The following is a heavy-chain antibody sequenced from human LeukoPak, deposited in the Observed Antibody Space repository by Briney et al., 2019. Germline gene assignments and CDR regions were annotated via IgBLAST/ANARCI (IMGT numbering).Heavy chain of an antibody. CDR3: ARHEYSGSYYGLSWFDP. V-gene: IGHV4-39*01. CDR1: GGSISSSGYY. CDR2: IYYSGST. Sequence: PSETLSLXCTVSGGSISSSGYYWGWNRQPPGKGLEWIASIYYSGSTYYNPPLKSRVTISVDTSKNQLSLKLSSLTAADTAVYYCARHEYSGSYYGLSWFDPWGQGTLVTVSS. J-gene: IGHJ5*02. D-gene: IGHD1-26*01.